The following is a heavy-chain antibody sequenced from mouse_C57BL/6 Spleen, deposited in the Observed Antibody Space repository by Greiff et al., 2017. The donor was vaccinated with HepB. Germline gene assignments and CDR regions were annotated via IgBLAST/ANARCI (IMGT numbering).Heavy chain of an antibody. CDR2: INPSSGYT. D-gene: IGHD2-4*01. Sequence: VQLVESGAELARPGASVKMSCKASGYTFTSYTMHWVKQRPGQGLEWIGYINPSSGYTKYNQKFKDKATLTADKSSSTAYMQLSSLTSEDSAVYYCARSDDYDENFDVWGTGTTVTVSS. V-gene: IGHV1-4*01. CDR3: ARSDDYDENFDV. J-gene: IGHJ1*03. CDR1: GYTFTSYT.